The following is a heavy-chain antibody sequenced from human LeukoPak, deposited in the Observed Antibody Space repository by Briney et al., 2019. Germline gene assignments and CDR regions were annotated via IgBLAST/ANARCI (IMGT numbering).Heavy chain of an antibody. CDR1: GGSISSSSYY. CDR3: ARQPYCSSTSCYSFADDY. Sequence: SETLSLTCTVSGGSISSSSYYWGWIRQPPGKGLEWIGSIYYSGSTYYNPSLKSRVTISVDTSKNQFSLKLSSVTAADTAVYYCARQPYCSSTSCYSFADDYWGQGTLVTVSS. D-gene: IGHD2-2*01. V-gene: IGHV4-39*01. J-gene: IGHJ4*02. CDR2: IYYSGST.